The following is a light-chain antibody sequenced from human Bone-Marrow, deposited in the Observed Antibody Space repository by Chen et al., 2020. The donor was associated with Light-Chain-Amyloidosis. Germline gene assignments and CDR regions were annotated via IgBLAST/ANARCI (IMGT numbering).Light chain of an antibody. J-gene: IGKJ1*01. CDR3: QQYGDSPQT. V-gene: IGKV3-20*01. Sequence: EIVLTQSPSTLSLSPGERATLSCRASQSVSSSYLAWYQQKPGQAPRLLIYGTSSRATGIPDRFSGSGSGTDFTLTIRTLEPEDVAVYYCQQYGDSPQTFGQGTKVEIK. CDR2: GTS. CDR1: QSVSSSY.